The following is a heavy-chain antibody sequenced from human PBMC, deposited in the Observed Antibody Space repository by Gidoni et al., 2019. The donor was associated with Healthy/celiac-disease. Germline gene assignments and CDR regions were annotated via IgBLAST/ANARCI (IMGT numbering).Heavy chain of an antibody. CDR2: SKSKTDGGTT. J-gene: IGHJ6*04. Sequence: EVQLVESGGGLGKPGGSLRLSCAASGFTFSNAWQTWVRQAPGKGRGWVGRSKSKTDGGTTDYAAPVKGRFTISRDDSKNTLYLQMNSLKTEDTAVYYCTTVKDIVVVVAAGYYYGMDVWGKGTTVTVSS. CDR1: GFTFSNAW. D-gene: IGHD2-15*01. V-gene: IGHV3-15*07. CDR3: TTVKDIVVVVAAGYYYGMDV.